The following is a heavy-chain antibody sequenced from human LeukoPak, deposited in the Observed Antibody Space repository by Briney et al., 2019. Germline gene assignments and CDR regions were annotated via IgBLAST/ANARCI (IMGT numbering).Heavy chain of an antibody. CDR1: GDTFTGYY. CDR3: ARFYDFWSGSDAFDI. CDR2: INPNSGGT. D-gene: IGHD3-3*01. Sequence: ASVKVSCKASGDTFTGYYMHWVRQAPGQGLEWMGWINPNSGGTNYAQKFQGRVTMTRDTSISTAYMELSRLRSDDTAVYYCARFYDFWSGSDAFDIWGQGTMVTVSS. J-gene: IGHJ3*02. V-gene: IGHV1-2*02.